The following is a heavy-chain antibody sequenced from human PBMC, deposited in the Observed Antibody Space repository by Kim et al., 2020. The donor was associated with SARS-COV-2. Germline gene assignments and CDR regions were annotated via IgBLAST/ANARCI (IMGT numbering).Heavy chain of an antibody. CDR2: INPSGGST. Sequence: ASVKVSCKASGYTFTSYYMHWVRQAPGQGLEWMGIINPSGGSTSYAQKFQGRVTMTRDTSTSTVYMELSSLRSEDTAVYYCARDSGSGIAAAGTGGWFDPWGQGTLVTVSS. D-gene: IGHD6-13*01. CDR3: ARDSGSGIAAAGTGGWFDP. CDR1: GYTFTSYY. J-gene: IGHJ5*02. V-gene: IGHV1-46*01.